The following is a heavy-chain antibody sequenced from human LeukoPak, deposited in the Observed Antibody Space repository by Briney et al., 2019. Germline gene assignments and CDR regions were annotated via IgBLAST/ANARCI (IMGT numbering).Heavy chain of an antibody. Sequence: GASVKVSCKASGYTFTSYYMHWVRQAPGQGLEWMGVINPSGGSTRYEQKFQERVTMTRDMSTSTVYMELSSLRSEDTTIYYCAREGVSGSYLGYWGQGTLVTVSS. CDR2: INPSGGST. V-gene: IGHV1-46*01. CDR3: AREGVSGSYLGY. D-gene: IGHD1-26*01. J-gene: IGHJ4*02. CDR1: GYTFTSYY.